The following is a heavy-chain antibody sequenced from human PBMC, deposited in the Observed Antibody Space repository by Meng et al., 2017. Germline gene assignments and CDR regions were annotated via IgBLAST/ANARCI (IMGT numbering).Heavy chain of an antibody. V-gene: IGHV4-39*07. CDR3: AIDRADYYGSGSYYLDAFDI. CDR2: IYYSGST. D-gene: IGHD3-10*01. CDR1: GGSISSSSYY. J-gene: IGHJ3*02. Sequence: GSLRLSCTVSGGSISSSSYYWGWIRQPPGKGLEWIGSIYYSGSTYYNPSPKSRVTISVDTSKNQFSLKLSSVTAADTAVYYCAIDRADYYGSGSYYLDAFDIWGQGTMVTVSS.